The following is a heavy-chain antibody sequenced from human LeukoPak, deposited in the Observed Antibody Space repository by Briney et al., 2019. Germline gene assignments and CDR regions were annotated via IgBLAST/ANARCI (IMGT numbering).Heavy chain of an antibody. CDR2: ISESGDRT. J-gene: IGHJ4*02. CDR3: VRSYSSGWFDY. V-gene: IGHV3-23*01. CDR1: GFTFSSYA. Sequence: GGSLRLSCAASGFTFSSYAMSWVRQAPGKGLEWVSVISESGDRTYYADSVKGRFTISRDNSRNTLYLQMSSLRAEDTAVYYCVRSYSSGWFDYWGQGTLVTVSS. D-gene: IGHD6-19*01.